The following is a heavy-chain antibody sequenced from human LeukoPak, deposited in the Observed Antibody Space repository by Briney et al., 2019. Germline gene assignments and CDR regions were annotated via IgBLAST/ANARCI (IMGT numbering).Heavy chain of an antibody. Sequence: SETLSLTCTVSGGSVSSNLYYWSWIRQPPGEGLEWIGYIYYSGGTNYNPSLKSRVTISVDTSKNQFSLKLSSVTAADTAVYYCAQANSFYHGLDVWGQGTTVTVSS. CDR3: AQANSFYHGLDV. CDR2: IYYSGGT. V-gene: IGHV4-61*01. CDR1: GGSVSSNLYY. J-gene: IGHJ6*02.